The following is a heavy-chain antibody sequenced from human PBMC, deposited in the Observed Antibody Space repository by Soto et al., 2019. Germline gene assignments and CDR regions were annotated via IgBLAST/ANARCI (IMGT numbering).Heavy chain of an antibody. V-gene: IGHV4-4*02. CDR2: IHHSGPP. J-gene: IGHJ4*02. D-gene: IGHD1-20*01. Sequence: QVQLQESGPGLVKPSGTLSLNCKVSGDSISSSEWWSWVRQPPGKGLAWIAEIHHSGPPNYTPSLQSRVTITVAKSKNQISLRLSTVTAADTAVYYCARGGITAVRNYYFDHWGQGTLVTVSS. CDR1: GDSISSSEW. CDR3: ARGGITAVRNYYFDH.